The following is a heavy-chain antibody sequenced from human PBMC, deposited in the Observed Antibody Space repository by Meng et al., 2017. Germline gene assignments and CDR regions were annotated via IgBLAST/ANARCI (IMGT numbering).Heavy chain of an antibody. D-gene: IGHD1-26*01. Sequence: QVQLVESGGGVVQPGRSLRFSCAASGFTFSSYAMHWVRQAPGKGLEWVAVISYDGSNKYYADSVKGRFTISRDNSKNTLYLQMNSLRAEDTAVYYCARANWELPYDYWGQGTLVTVSS. CDR1: GFTFSSYA. CDR3: ARANWELPYDY. CDR2: ISYDGSNK. J-gene: IGHJ4*02. V-gene: IGHV3-30*07.